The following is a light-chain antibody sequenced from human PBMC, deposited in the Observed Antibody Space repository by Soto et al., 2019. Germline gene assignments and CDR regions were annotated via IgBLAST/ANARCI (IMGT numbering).Light chain of an antibody. CDR2: GVS. V-gene: IGKV3-20*01. CDR3: HQYGSSPYT. CDR1: QSVSNSY. Sequence: EIVLTQSPGTLSLSPGERATLSCRASQSVSNSYLAWYQQKPGQAPRLLIYGVSSRATGIPDRFSGSGSGTDFTLTISRREPEDFAVYYCHQYGSSPYTFGQGTKLEI. J-gene: IGKJ2*01.